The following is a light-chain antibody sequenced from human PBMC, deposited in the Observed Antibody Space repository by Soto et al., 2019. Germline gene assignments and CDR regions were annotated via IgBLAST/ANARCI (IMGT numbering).Light chain of an antibody. Sequence: EIVLTQSPGTLYLSPGERATLSCRASQSVSSNYLAWYQQKPGQAPRLLIYDASSRATGVPDRFSGSGSGTDFTLAISRLEPEDVAVYYCQQYGSSPRTFGQGTKREIK. CDR3: QQYGSSPRT. V-gene: IGKV3-20*01. CDR1: QSVSSNY. J-gene: IGKJ2*01. CDR2: DAS.